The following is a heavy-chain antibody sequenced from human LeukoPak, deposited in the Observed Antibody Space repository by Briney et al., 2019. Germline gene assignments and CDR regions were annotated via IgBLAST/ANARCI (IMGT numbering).Heavy chain of an antibody. CDR2: IYYSGST. D-gene: IGHD2-2*01. CDR1: GGSISSSSYY. V-gene: IGHV4-39*01. J-gene: IGHJ4*02. CDR3: ARTDTSHSKYYFVY. Sequence: SETLSLTCTVSGGSISSSSYYWGWMRQPPGKGLEWIGSIYYSGSTYYNPSLKSRVTISVDTSKNQFSLKLSSVTAADTAVYYCARTDTSHSKYYFVYWGQGTLVTVSS.